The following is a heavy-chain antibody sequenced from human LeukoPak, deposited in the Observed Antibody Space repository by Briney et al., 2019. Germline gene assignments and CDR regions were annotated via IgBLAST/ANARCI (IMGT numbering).Heavy chain of an antibody. V-gene: IGHV3-48*03. CDR2: ISSSGHKI. J-gene: IGHJ4*02. D-gene: IGHD3-9*01. Sequence: GGSLRLSCAASAFIFSNYEMNWVRQAPGKGLEWVSSISSSGHKIYYADSVKGRFTISRDNAKNSLYLQMNSLRAEDTAVYYCARTYYDILTGYNPYFDYWGQGILVTVSS. CDR1: AFIFSNYE. CDR3: ARTYYDILTGYNPYFDY.